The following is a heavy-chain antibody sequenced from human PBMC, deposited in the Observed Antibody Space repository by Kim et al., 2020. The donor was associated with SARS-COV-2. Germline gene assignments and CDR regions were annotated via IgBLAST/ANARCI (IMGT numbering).Heavy chain of an antibody. D-gene: IGHD3-22*01. CDR1: GGSISSYY. J-gene: IGHJ4*02. V-gene: IGHV4-59*01. CDR2: IYYSGST. CDR3: ARGSYDSSGYYYV. Sequence: SETLSLTCTVSGGSISSYYWSWIRQPPGKGLEWIGYIYYSGSTNYNPSLKSRVTISVDTSKNQFSLKLSSVTAADTAVYYCARGSYDSSGYYYVWGQGTLVTVSS.